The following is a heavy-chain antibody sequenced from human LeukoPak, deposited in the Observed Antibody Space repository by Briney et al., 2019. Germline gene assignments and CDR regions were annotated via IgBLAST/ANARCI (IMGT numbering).Heavy chain of an antibody. V-gene: IGHV3-23*01. CDR2: ISGSGDST. D-gene: IGHD3-10*01. CDR1: GFTFSTYA. J-gene: IGHJ6*02. Sequence: GGSLRLSCAASGFTFSTYAVNWVRQAPGKGLEWVSTISGSGDSTYYADSVKGRFTISRDNPKDTLYLQMNSLRAEDTAVYYCAKEGSGSFYYYYGMDVWGQGTTVTVSS. CDR3: AKEGSGSFYYYYGMDV.